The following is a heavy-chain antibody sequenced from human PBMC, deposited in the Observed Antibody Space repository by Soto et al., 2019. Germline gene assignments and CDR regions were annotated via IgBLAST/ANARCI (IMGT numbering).Heavy chain of an antibody. Sequence: PGGSLRLSCAASGFTFSSYAMHWVRQAPGKGLEWVAVISYDGSNKYYADSVKGRFTISRDNSKNTLYLQMNSLRAEDTAVYYCARYPTSGWYSRYFQHWGQGTLVTVSS. J-gene: IGHJ1*01. CDR2: ISYDGSNK. CDR1: GFTFSSYA. CDR3: ARYPTSGWYSRYFQH. D-gene: IGHD6-19*01. V-gene: IGHV3-30-3*01.